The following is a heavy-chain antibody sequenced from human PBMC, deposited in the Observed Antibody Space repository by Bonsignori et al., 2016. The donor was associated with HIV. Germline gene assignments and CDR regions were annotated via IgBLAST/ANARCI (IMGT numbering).Heavy chain of an antibody. D-gene: IGHD5-18*01. CDR3: ARGGHNGYGYDF. CDR2: ISSSGTTI. CDR1: GFSLSTYE. V-gene: IGHV3-48*03. J-gene: IGHJ2*01. Sequence: DVQLVESGGGLVQPGGSLRLSCEVSGFSLSTYEMAWVRQAPGKGLDWVAYISSSGTTIYYADSVKGRFTISRDSARDSLFLQINSARVEDTALYHCARGGHNGYGYDFWGR.